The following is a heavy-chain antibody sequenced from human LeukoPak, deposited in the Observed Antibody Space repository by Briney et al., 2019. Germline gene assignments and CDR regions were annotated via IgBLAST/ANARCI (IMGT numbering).Heavy chain of an antibody. CDR3: ARALKFYDILTGYYKSWFDP. D-gene: IGHD3-9*01. J-gene: IGHJ5*02. V-gene: IGHV1-8*01. CDR1: GYTFTSYD. CDR2: MNPNSGNT. Sequence: ASVKVSCKASGYTFTSYDINWVRQATGQGLEWMGWMNPNSGNTGYAQKFQGRVTMTRNTSISTAYMELSSLRSEDTAVYYCARALKFYDILTGYYKSWFDPWGQGTLVTVSS.